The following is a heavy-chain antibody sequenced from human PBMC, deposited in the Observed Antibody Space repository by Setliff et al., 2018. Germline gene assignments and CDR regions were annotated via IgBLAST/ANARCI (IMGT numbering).Heavy chain of an antibody. D-gene: IGHD1-1*01. CDR3: AKPTQGQLALGA. J-gene: IGHJ5*02. CDR1: GFTFTSYV. Sequence: GGSLRLSCVASGFTFTSYVMTWVRRAPGKGLEWVSAMSGSGGSINYADSVKGRFTISRDNSKNTLYLQMDSLRDDDTAVYYCAKPTQGQLALGAWGQGTLVTVSS. V-gene: IGHV3-23*01. CDR2: MSGSGGSI.